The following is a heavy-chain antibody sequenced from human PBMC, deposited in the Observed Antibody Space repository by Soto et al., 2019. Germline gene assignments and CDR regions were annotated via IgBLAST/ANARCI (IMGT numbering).Heavy chain of an antibody. J-gene: IGHJ4*02. V-gene: IGHV4-39*01. CDR2: IYYSGST. CDR1: GGSISSSSYY. CDR3: ARHMWWLRGYSSSMYYFDY. Sequence: QLQLQESGPGLVKPSETLSLTCTVSGGSISSSSYYWGWIRQPPGKGLEWIGSIYYSGSTYYNPSLKSRVTISVDTSKNQFSLKLSSVTAADTAVYYCARHMWWLRGYSSSMYYFDYWGQGTLVTVSS. D-gene: IGHD6-13*01.